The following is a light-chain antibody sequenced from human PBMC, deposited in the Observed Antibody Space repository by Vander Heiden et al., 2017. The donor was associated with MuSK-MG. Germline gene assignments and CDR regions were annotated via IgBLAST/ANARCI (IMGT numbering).Light chain of an antibody. CDR1: KLGDKD. CDR3: QAWDSSTAV. J-gene: IGLJ2*01. V-gene: IGLV3-1*01. Sequence: SYALTQPPSVSVSPGRRASITCSGVKLGDKDACWKQQKPGQPLVLVIYKDSKRPSGIPERFSGSNSGNTATLTISGTQAMDEADYYCQAWDSSTAVFGGGTKLTVL. CDR2: KDS.